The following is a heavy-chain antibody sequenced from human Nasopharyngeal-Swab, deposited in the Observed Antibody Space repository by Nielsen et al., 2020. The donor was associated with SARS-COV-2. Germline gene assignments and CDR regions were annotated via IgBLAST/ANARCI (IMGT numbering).Heavy chain of an antibody. CDR2: INPDGSEK. CDR1: GFIFNTYG. D-gene: IGHD2-15*01. J-gene: IGHJ3*01. CDR3: ARDWSRAADV. Sequence: GGSLRLSCEASGFIFNTYGLNWVRQAPGKGLEWVADINPDGSEKFYVDSVKGRFTISRDNAKNSMSLQMNSLRVEDTAVYYCARDWSRAADVWGQGTMVTVSS. V-gene: IGHV3-7*01.